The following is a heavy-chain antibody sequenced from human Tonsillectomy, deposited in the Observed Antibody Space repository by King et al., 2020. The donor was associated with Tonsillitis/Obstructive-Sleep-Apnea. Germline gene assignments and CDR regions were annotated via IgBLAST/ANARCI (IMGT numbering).Heavy chain of an antibody. J-gene: IGHJ4*02. CDR3: ARDPRLFGDSTFDY. CDR1: GGSVKSGNHY. CDR2: IYHNGST. D-gene: IGHD4-17*01. V-gene: IGHV4-61*01. Sequence: QLQESGPGLVKPSETLSLTCTVSGGSVKSGNHYWNWIRQPPGKGLEWIGSIYHNGSTNYNPSLKGRVTISIDTSKNQFSLRLSSVTAADTAVYYCARDPRLFGDSTFDYWGQGTLVTVSS.